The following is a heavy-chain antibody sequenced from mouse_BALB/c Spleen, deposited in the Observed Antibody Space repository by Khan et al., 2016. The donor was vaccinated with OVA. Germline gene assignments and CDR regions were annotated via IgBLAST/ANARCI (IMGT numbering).Heavy chain of an antibody. CDR2: ISSGGDYT. Sequence: EVELVESGGDLVKPGGSLKLSCAASGFTFSSYSMSWVRQTPDKRLEWVASISSGGDYTYYPDIVKGRFTISRDNAKNTLYLEMSSLKSEDTAMYYCASRLTGSFAYWGQGTLVTISA. D-gene: IGHD4-1*01. CDR1: GFTFSSYS. V-gene: IGHV5-6*01. J-gene: IGHJ3*01. CDR3: ASRLTGSFAY.